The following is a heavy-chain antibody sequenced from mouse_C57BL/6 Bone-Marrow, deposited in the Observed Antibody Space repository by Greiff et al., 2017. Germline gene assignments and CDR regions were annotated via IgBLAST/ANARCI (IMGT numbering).Heavy chain of an antibody. V-gene: IGHV1-39*01. J-gene: IGHJ2*01. D-gene: IGHD2-4*01. Sequence: VQLQQSGPELVKPGASVKISCKASGYSFTDYNMNWVKQSNGKSLEWIGVINPNYGTTSYNQKFKGKATLTVDQSSSTAYMQLNGLTSAGSAVYYCARQGDYDYDRRYFDYWGQGTTLTVSS. CDR2: INPNYGTT. CDR3: ARQGDYDYDRRYFDY. CDR1: GYSFTDYN.